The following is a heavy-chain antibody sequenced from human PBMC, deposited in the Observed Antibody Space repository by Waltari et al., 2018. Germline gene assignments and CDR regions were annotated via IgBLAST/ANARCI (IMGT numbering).Heavy chain of an antibody. CDR3: ARPKGGYDSSGYYPTPFDY. V-gene: IGHV3-48*03. Sequence: EVQLVESGGGLVQPGGSLRLSCAASGFTFSSYEMNWVGQAPGKGLEWVAYICSSGTTIYYADSVRGRFTISRDNAKNSLYLQMNSLRAEDTAVYYCARPKGGYDSSGYYPTPFDYWGQGTLVTVSS. D-gene: IGHD3-22*01. J-gene: IGHJ4*02. CDR1: GFTFSSYE. CDR2: ICSSGTTI.